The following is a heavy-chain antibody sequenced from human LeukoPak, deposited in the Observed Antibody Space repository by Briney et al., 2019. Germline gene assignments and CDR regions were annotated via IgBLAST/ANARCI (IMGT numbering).Heavy chain of an antibody. CDR3: ARQKLVTPSFDY. CDR1: GGSISSYY. CDR2: IYNSGST. Sequence: SETLSLTCTVSGGSISSYYWSWNRQPPGKGLEWIGYIYNSGSTNYNPSLKSRVTISVDTSKNQFSLKVSSVTAADTAVYYCARQKLVTPSFDYWGQGTLVTVSS. V-gene: IGHV4-59*08. J-gene: IGHJ4*02. D-gene: IGHD4-23*01.